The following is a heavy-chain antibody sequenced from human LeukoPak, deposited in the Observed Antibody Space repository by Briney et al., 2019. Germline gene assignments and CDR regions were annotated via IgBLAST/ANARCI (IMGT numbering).Heavy chain of an antibody. Sequence: GGSLRLSCAASGFTFSSYEMNWVRQAPGKGLEWVSYISSSGSTIYYADSVKGRFTISRDNAKNSLYLQMNSLRAEDTAVYYYASLSPAVAGYFDYWGQGTLVTVSS. CDR1: GFTFSSYE. V-gene: IGHV3-48*03. CDR3: ASLSPAVAGYFDY. J-gene: IGHJ4*02. D-gene: IGHD6-19*01. CDR2: ISSSGSTI.